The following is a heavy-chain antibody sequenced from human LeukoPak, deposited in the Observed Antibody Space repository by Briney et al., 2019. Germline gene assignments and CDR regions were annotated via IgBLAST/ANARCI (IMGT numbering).Heavy chain of an antibody. CDR3: ARATNSGSYFGGYYYYGMDV. J-gene: IGHJ6*02. Sequence: SETLSLTCAIYGGSFSGYYWSWIRQPPGKGLEWVGEINHSGSTNYNPSLKSRVTISVDKSKNQFSLKLSSVTAADTAVYYCARATNSGSYFGGYYYYGMDVWGQGTTVTVSS. D-gene: IGHD1-26*01. V-gene: IGHV4-34*01. CDR2: INHSGST. CDR1: GGSFSGYY.